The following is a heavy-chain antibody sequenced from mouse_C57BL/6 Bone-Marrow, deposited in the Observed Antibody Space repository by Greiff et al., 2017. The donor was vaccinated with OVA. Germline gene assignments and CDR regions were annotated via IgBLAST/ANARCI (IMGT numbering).Heavy chain of an antibody. CDR3: ARGGWDWYFDV. Sequence: EVKVVESEGGLVQPGSSMKLSCTASGFTFSDYYMAWVRQVPEKGLEWVANINYDGSSTYYLDSLKSRFIISRDNAKNILYPQMSSLKSEDTATYYCARGGWDWYFDVWGTGTTVTVSS. J-gene: IGHJ1*03. V-gene: IGHV5-16*01. CDR2: INYDGSST. CDR1: GFTFSDYY. D-gene: IGHD3-3*01.